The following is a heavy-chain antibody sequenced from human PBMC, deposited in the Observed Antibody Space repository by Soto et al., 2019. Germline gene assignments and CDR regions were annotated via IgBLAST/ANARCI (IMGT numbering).Heavy chain of an antibody. J-gene: IGHJ4*02. CDR3: AKEGGDCISTSCYYVDS. D-gene: IGHD2-2*01. CDR2: ISYDGSNK. Sequence: GGSLRLSCAASGFTFSSYGMHWVRQAPGKGLEWVAVISYDGSNKYYADSVKGRFTISRDNSKNTLYLQMNSLRAEDTAVYYCAKEGGDCISTSCYYVDSWGQGP. CDR1: GFTFSSYG. V-gene: IGHV3-30*18.